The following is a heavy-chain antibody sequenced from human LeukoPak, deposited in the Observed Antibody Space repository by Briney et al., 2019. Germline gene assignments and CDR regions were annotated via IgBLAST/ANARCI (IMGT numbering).Heavy chain of an antibody. CDR2: ISHDGRSR. D-gene: IGHD4-4*01. Sequence: GGSLRLSCAASEFPFSSYVMHWVRQVPGKGLVWVSRISHDGRSRTYADSVKGRFTISRDNAENTLYLQMNSLRVEDTAVYFCARDRDYTFFDYWGQGALVTVSS. CDR1: EFPFSSYV. CDR3: ARDRDYTFFDY. V-gene: IGHV3-74*01. J-gene: IGHJ4*02.